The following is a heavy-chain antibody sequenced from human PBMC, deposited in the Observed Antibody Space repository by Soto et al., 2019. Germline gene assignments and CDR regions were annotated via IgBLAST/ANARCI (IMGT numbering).Heavy chain of an antibody. CDR3: ARGPYYYDSSGYLSF. V-gene: IGHV1-2*02. Sequence: QVQLVQSGAEVKKPGASVKVSCKASGYTFTGYSMHWVRQAPGQGLEWMGWINPNSGGTNYAQKFQGRVTMTRDTSISTAYMELSRLRSDDTAVYYCARGPYYYDSSGYLSFGGQGTLVTVSS. CDR1: GYTFTGYS. J-gene: IGHJ4*02. CDR2: INPNSGGT. D-gene: IGHD3-22*01.